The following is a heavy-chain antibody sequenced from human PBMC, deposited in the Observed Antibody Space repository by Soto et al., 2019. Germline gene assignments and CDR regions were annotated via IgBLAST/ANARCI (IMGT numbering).Heavy chain of an antibody. CDR1: GFPFSIYH. CDR3: AINIKFDGDRIY. Sequence: VQLVESGGGVVQPGRSLRLSCAESGFPFSIYHMHWVLQAPGKGLERVAVIWFDGTNKYYADSVKGRFTISRDNSQNALYLQMNSLRAEDTAVYYCAINIKFDGDRIYWGQGTLVTVSS. J-gene: IGHJ4*02. D-gene: IGHD3-10*01. V-gene: IGHV3-33*03. CDR2: IWFDGTNK.